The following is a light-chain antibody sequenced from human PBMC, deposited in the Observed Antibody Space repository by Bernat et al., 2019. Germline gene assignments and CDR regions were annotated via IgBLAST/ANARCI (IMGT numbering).Light chain of an antibody. V-gene: IGKV3-20*01. CDR2: GTS. Sequence: IVLTQSPGTLSLSPGETVTLSCSASQSVSSSYLAWYQHKPGQAPRSLMYGTSRRATGIPDRISGSVSGTDFTLTISRLEPDDFAVYYCQVYDNSPPAYTFGQGTKLEIQ. CDR3: QVYDNSPPAYT. J-gene: IGKJ2*01. CDR1: QSVSSSY.